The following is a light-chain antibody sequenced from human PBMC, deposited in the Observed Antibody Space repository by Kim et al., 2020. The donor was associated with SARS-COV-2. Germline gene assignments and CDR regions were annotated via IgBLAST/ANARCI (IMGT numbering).Light chain of an antibody. V-gene: IGLV1-40*01. CDR3: QSYDSSLTGSRV. CDR2: GND. CDR1: TSNIGAGYD. Sequence: QSVLTQPPSVSGAPGQTVTISCTGSTSNIGAGYDVHWYQQLPGTVPKLLIYGNDQRPSGVPGRFSGSTSGTSASLAITGLQPEDEADYYCQSYDSSLTGSRVFGGGTKVTVL. J-gene: IGLJ3*02.